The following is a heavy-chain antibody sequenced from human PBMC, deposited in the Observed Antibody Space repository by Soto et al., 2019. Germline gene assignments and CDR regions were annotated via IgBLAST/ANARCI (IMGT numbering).Heavy chain of an antibody. V-gene: IGHV3-23*01. CDR3: AKDAISGDGVWLLDS. Sequence: LRLSCAASGFTFSNYAMTWARQAPGKGLEWVSSLLRSGSTTYYADSVKGRFTISSDISASSLYLQMDSLRAEDTAVYYCAKDAISGDGVWLLDSWGQGTVVTVS. CDR2: LLRSGSTT. D-gene: IGHD4-17*01. J-gene: IGHJ5*02. CDR1: GFTFSNYA.